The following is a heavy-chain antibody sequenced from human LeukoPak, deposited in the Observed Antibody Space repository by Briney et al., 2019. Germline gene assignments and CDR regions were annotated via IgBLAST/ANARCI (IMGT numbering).Heavy chain of an antibody. J-gene: IGHJ6*02. CDR1: GYTFTDYY. CDR3: ARYCSGGSCYYYGMDV. D-gene: IGHD2-15*01. CDR2: INPNSVAT. Sequence: ASVKVSCKASGYTFTDYYMHGVRRAPGQGLGWRGWINPNSVATNYAQNFQGRVTMTTKTSISTASMELSRLRSDDTAVYYCARYCSGGSCYYYGMDVWGQGTTVTVSS. V-gene: IGHV1-2*02.